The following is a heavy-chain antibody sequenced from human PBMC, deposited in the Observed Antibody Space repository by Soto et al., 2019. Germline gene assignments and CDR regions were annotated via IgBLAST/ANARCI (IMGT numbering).Heavy chain of an antibody. Sequence: QAQVVESGGGVVQPGKSLRLSCAASGFNFGNFAMHWVRQTPGGGLEWVAVISENGKTKYFGDSVKGRLTISRDNSKNTVDLQMNSLRPEDTAIYFCAKGLSCYYPLNFYFNMDAWGRGTKVAVSS. V-gene: IGHV3-30*18. D-gene: IGHD2-21*01. CDR1: GFNFGNFA. CDR2: ISENGKTK. CDR3: AKGLSCYYPLNFYFNMDA. J-gene: IGHJ6*03.